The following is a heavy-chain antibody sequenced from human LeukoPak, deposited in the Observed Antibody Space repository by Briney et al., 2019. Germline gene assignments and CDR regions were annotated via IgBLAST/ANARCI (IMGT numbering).Heavy chain of an antibody. V-gene: IGHV3-21*01. Sequence: GSLRLSCEVSGFTFSNYSMHWVRQAPGKGLEWVSSISGTSTYIYYADSVKGRFTISRDNAKNSLYLQMNSLRDEDTAVYYCARAVTVVTRGGLVFDYWGQGTLVTVSS. CDR1: GFTFSNYS. CDR3: ARAVTVVTRGGLVFDY. CDR2: ISGTSTYI. D-gene: IGHD2-21*02. J-gene: IGHJ4*02.